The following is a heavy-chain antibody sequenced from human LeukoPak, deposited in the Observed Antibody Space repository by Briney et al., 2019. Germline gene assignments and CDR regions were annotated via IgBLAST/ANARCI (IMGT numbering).Heavy chain of an antibody. D-gene: IGHD2-2*01. J-gene: IGHJ4*02. Sequence: ASVKVSCKASGYTFTSYGISWVRQAPGQGLEWMGWISAYNGNTNYAQKLQGRVTMTTDTSTSTAYMELRSLRSDDTAVYDCARDGLGCSSTSCPFDYWGQGTLVTVSS. CDR2: ISAYNGNT. CDR1: GYTFTSYG. CDR3: ARDGLGCSSTSCPFDY. V-gene: IGHV1-18*01.